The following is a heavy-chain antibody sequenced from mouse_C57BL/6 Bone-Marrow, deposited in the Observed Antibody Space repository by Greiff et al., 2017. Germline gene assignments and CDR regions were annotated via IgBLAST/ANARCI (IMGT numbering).Heavy chain of an antibody. CDR2: IDPETGGT. D-gene: IGHD1-1*01. CDR3: TRYYYGSSYWYFDV. V-gene: IGHV1-15*01. Sequence: QVQLQQSGAELVRPGASVTLSCKASGYTFTDYEMHWVKQTPVHGLEWIGAIDPETGGTAYNQKFKGKAILTADQSSSTAYMELRSLTSEDSAFYYCTRYYYGSSYWYFDVWGTGTTVT. CDR1: GYTFTDYE. J-gene: IGHJ1*03.